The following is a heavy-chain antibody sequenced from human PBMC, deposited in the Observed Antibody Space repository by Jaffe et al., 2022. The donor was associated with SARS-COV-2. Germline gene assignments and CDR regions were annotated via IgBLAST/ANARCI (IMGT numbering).Heavy chain of an antibody. CDR3: AIQSGQYDSSGYYDDAFDI. V-gene: IGHV1-46*01. J-gene: IGHJ3*02. Sequence: QVQLVQSGAEVKKPGASVKVSCKASGYTFTSYYMHWVRQAPGQGLEWMGIINPSGGSTSYAQKFQGRVTMTRDTSTSTVYMELSSLRSEDTAVYYCAIQSGQYDSSGYYDDAFDIWGQGTMVTVSS. CDR1: GYTFTSYY. D-gene: IGHD3-22*01. CDR2: INPSGGST.